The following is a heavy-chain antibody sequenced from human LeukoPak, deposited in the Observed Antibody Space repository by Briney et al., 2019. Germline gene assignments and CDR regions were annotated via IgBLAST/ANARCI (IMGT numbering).Heavy chain of an antibody. D-gene: IGHD1-1*01. CDR1: GFTFDEYG. CDR2: INWNGVST. J-gene: IGHJ6*03. CDR3: ARAPTTGYYYYYYMDV. Sequence: GGSLRLSCAASGFTFDEYGMSWVRQAPGKGLEWVSGINWNGVSTGYADSVKGRFTISRDNAKNSLYLRMNSLRAEDTALYYCARAPTTGYYYYYYMDVWGKGATVTVSS. V-gene: IGHV3-20*04.